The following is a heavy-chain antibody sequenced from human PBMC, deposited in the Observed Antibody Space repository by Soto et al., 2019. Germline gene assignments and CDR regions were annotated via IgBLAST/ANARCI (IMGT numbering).Heavy chain of an antibody. CDR2: ISPSDSDT. CDR3: AILTSYIHSRGYYNRHDAFDI. V-gene: IGHV5-51*01. J-gene: IGHJ3*02. D-gene: IGHD3-22*01. Sequence: PGESLKISCKGSGYSFTNYWIAWVRQMPGKGLEWMGIISPSDSDTRYSPSFQGQVTISADKSISTAYLQWSSLKASDTAVYYCAILTSYIHSRGYYNRHDAFDIWGQGAMVTVSS. CDR1: GYSFTNYW.